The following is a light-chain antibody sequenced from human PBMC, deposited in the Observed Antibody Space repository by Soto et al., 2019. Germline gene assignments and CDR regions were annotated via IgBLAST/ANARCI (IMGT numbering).Light chain of an antibody. CDR1: QGISSY. V-gene: IGKV1-9*01. CDR2: AAS. CDR3: QQLDNFPRT. J-gene: IGKJ1*01. Sequence: DIQFTQSPSFLSSSVGDRVTITCLSSQGISSYLAWYQQKPGRAPKLLIHAASTLQSGVPSRFSGSGSGTEFTLTISSLQPEDFATYYCQQLDNFPRTFGQGTKVDIK.